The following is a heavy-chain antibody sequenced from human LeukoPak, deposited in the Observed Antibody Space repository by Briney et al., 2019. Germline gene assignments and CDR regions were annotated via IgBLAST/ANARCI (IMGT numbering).Heavy chain of an antibody. V-gene: IGHV3-21*01. J-gene: IGHJ4*02. Sequence: PGGSLRLSCAASGFTFSSYSMNWVRRAPGKGLEWVSSISSSSSYIYYADSVKGRFTISRDNAKNSLYLQMNSLRAEDTAVYYCARTIYDGKHYFDYWGQETLVTVSS. CDR2: ISSSSSYI. CDR1: GFTFSSYS. D-gene: IGHD5/OR15-5a*01. CDR3: ARTIYDGKHYFDY.